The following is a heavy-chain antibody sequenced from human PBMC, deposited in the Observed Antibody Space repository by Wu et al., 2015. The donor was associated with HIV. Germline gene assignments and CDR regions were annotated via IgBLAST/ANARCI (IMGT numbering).Heavy chain of an antibody. J-gene: IGHJ4*02. Sequence: QVQLQESGPGLVKPSETLSLTCAVSGYSISSGYYWGWIRQPPGKGLEWIGSIYHSGSTYYNPSLKSRVTISVDTSKNQFSLKLSSVTAADTAVYYCARRSSGFDYWGQGTLVTVSS. CDR3: ARRSSGFDY. CDR1: GYSISSGYY. D-gene: IGHD6-19*01. V-gene: IGHV4-38-2*01. CDR2: IYHSGST.